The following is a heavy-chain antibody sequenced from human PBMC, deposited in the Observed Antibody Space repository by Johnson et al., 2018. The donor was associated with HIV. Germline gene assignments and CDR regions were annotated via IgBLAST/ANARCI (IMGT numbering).Heavy chain of an antibody. J-gene: IGHJ3*02. D-gene: IGHD6-6*01. Sequence: VQLVESGGGLVQPGGSLRLSCAASGFNFSSYAMHWVRQAPGKGLEWVANIKQDGSEKYYVDSVKGRFTISRDNAKNSLYLQMNSLRAEDTAVYYCARGGRRQGAFDIWGQGTMVTVSS. V-gene: IGHV3-7*03. CDR2: IKQDGSEK. CDR3: ARGGRRQGAFDI. CDR1: GFNFSSYA.